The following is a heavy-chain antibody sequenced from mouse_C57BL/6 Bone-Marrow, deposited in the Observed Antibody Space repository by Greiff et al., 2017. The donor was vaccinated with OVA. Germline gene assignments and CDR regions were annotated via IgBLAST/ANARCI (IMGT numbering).Heavy chain of an antibody. D-gene: IGHD1-1*01. CDR3: ARGVYGSSLYAMDY. CDR2: IYPGGGYT. V-gene: IGHV1-63*01. CDR1: GYTFTNYW. J-gene: IGHJ4*01. Sequence: QVQLQQSGAELVRPGSSVKMSCKASGYTFTNYWIGWAKQRPGHGLEWIGDIYPGGGYTNYNEKFKGKATLTADKSSSTAYMQFSSLTSEDSAIYYCARGVYGSSLYAMDYWGQGTSVTVSS.